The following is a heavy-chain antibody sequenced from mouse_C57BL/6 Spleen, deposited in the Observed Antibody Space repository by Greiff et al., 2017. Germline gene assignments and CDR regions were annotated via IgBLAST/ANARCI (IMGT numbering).Heavy chain of an antibody. J-gene: IGHJ4*01. D-gene: IGHD2-4*01. Sequence: EVKLQESVAELVRPGASVKLSCTASGFNIKNTYMHWVKQRPEQGLEWIGRIDPANGNTKYAPKFQGKATITADTSSNTAYLQLSSLTSEDTAIYYCARSGIYYDYDPWAMDYWGQGTSVTVSS. CDR1: GFNIKNTY. CDR2: IDPANGNT. V-gene: IGHV14-3*01. CDR3: ARSGIYYDYDPWAMDY.